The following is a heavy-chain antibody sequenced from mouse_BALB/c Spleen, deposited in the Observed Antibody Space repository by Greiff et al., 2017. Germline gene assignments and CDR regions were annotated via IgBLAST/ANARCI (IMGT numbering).Heavy chain of an antibody. J-gene: IGHJ4*01. Sequence: QVQLQQSGAELVRPGSSVKLSCKASGYTFTSYWINWVKQRPGQGLEWIGNIYPSDSYTNYNQKFKDKATLTVDKSSSTAYMQLSSPTSEDSAVYYCTRRDGGRYAYAIDYWGQGTSVTVSA. CDR2: IYPSDSYT. CDR1: GYTFTSYW. V-gene: IGHV1-69*02. CDR3: TRRDGGRYAYAIDY. D-gene: IGHD1-1*02.